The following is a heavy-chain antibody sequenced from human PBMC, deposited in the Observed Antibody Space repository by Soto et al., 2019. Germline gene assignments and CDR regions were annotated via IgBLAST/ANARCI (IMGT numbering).Heavy chain of an antibody. J-gene: IGHJ4*02. V-gene: IGHV3-30*18. CDR1: GFTFSSYG. CDR2: ISYDGSNK. D-gene: IGHD3-22*01. Sequence: PXGSLRLAGSASGFTFSSYGMHGVRQAPGKGLEWVAVISYDGSNKYYADSVKGRFTISRDNSKNTLYLQMNSLRDEDTAVYYCAKDSGFGFDYWGQGTLVTVYS. CDR3: AKDSGFGFDY.